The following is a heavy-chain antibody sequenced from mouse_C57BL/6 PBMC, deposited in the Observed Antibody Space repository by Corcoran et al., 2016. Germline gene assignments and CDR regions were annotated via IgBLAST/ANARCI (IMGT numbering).Heavy chain of an antibody. CDR1: GYTFTDYY. V-gene: IGHV1-76*01. CDR2: IYPGSGNT. Sequence: QVQLKQSGAELVRPGASVKLSCQASGYTFTDYYIHWVKQMPGQGLEWIARIYPGSGNTYYNEKFKGKATLTAEKSSSTAYMQLSSLTSEDSAVYFCANYYGSSYGGGQGTTLTVSS. CDR3: ANYYGSSYG. D-gene: IGHD1-1*01. J-gene: IGHJ2*01.